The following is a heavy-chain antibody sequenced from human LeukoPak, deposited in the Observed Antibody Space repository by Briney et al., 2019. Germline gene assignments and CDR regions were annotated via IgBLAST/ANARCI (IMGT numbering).Heavy chain of an antibody. CDR1: GGTFSSYA. CDR2: IIPILGIA. Sequence: SVKVSCKASGGTFSSYAISWVRQAPGQGLEWMGRIIPILGIANYAQKFQGRVTITADKSTSTSYMELSSLRSEDTAVYYCARDRDSSSFDYWGQGTLVTVSS. CDR3: ARDRDSSSFDY. V-gene: IGHV1-69*04. J-gene: IGHJ4*02. D-gene: IGHD6-13*01.